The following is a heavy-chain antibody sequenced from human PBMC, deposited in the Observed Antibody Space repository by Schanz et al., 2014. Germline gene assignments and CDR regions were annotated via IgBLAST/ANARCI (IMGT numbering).Heavy chain of an antibody. D-gene: IGHD3-10*01. J-gene: IGHJ4*02. V-gene: IGHV3-30*07. CDR3: TRGSGSRSYGWYYDS. Sequence: VKLLESGGGLVQPGGSLRLSCAASGFTFRSHAMHWVRQAPGKGLEWGAVISHDGSKKYYADSVKGRFTISRDNSRNTLYLQMNSVRAEDSAVYYCTRGSGSRSYGWYYDSWGQGTLVTVSS. CDR1: GFTFRSHA. CDR2: ISHDGSKK.